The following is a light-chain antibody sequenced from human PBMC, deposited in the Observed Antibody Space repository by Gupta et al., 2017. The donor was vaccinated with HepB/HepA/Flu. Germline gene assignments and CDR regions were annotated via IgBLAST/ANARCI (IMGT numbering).Light chain of an antibody. Sequence: DVVLTQSPLSLPVTLGQPASISCRSSQSLVFSDGNTFLNWFQQRPGQSPRRLLYQVSKRDYGVAARFSGSGAGTDFTLRSSRGEAEDVAIYYCAHGKPWITFGRGTKVDIK. V-gene: IGKV2-30*01. J-gene: IGKJ4*01. CDR3: AHGKPWIT. CDR1: QSLVFSDGNTF. CDR2: QVS.